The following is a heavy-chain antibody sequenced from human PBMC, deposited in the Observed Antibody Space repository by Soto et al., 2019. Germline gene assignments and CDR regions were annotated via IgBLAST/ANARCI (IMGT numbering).Heavy chain of an antibody. CDR2: VFHTGNT. Sequence: QVHLQQWGAGLLKPSGTLSLTCAVSGGSFSDAFWSWVRHSPGRGLEWIGWVFHTGNTNYNPSLKSRVTRSVDTAKNQFSLSLTSVTAADSAVYYCARAPRELLAEGPLFLYYSYGLDVWGQGTTVTVSS. CDR1: GGSFSDAF. CDR3: ARAPRELLAEGPLFLYYSYGLDV. D-gene: IGHD1-7*01. J-gene: IGHJ6*02. V-gene: IGHV4-34*12.